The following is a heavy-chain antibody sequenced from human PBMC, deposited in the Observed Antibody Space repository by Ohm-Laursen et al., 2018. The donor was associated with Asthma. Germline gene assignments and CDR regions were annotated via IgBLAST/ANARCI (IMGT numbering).Heavy chain of an antibody. Sequence: SLRLSCAASRFTFSSYSMNWVRQAPGKGLEWVSSISSSSSYIYYADSVKGRFTISRDNAKNSLYLQMNSLRAEDTAVYYCARESYYYDSGGYYHAFDIWGQGTMVTVSS. J-gene: IGHJ3*02. CDR3: ARESYYYDSGGYYHAFDI. V-gene: IGHV3-21*01. CDR1: RFTFSSYS. D-gene: IGHD3-22*01. CDR2: ISSSSSYI.